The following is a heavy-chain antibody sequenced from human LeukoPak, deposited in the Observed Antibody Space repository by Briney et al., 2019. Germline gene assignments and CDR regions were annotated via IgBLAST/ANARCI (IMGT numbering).Heavy chain of an antibody. D-gene: IGHD1-26*01. V-gene: IGHV3-53*01. CDR3: ALWGATGYFDY. CDR2: IYVGGST. CDR1: GFSVSSNY. Sequence: GGSLRLSCAASGFSVSSNYLSWVRQAPGKGLEWVSVIYVGGSTYYADSVKGRFTISRDNSKNTLYLQMNSLRAEDTAVYYCALWGATGYFDYWGQGTLVTVSS. J-gene: IGHJ4*02.